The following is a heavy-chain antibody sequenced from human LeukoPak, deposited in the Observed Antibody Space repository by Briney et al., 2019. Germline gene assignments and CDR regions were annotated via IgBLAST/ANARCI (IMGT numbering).Heavy chain of an antibody. Sequence: SETLSLTCTVSGGSINSYYWSWIRQPAGKGLEWIGRIYSSGSTNYNPSLKSRVSMSVDTSKNQFSLKLTSVTAVDTAVYYCARGGKATVVTMWGQGILVTVSS. V-gene: IGHV4-4*07. D-gene: IGHD4-23*01. J-gene: IGHJ4*02. CDR1: GGSINSYY. CDR2: IYSSGST. CDR3: ARGGKATVVTM.